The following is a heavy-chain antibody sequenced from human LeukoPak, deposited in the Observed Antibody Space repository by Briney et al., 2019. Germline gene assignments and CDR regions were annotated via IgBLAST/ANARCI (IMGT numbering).Heavy chain of an antibody. CDR3: ARPYDSSGYYFLDAFDI. D-gene: IGHD3-22*01. CDR2: INHSGST. V-gene: IGHV4-34*01. Sequence: SETLSLTCAVYGGSFSGYYWSWFRQPPGKGLEWIGEINHSGSTNYNPSLKSRVTISVDTSKNQFSLKLSSVTAADTAVYYCARPYDSSGYYFLDAFDIWGQGTMVTVSS. J-gene: IGHJ3*02. CDR1: GGSFSGYY.